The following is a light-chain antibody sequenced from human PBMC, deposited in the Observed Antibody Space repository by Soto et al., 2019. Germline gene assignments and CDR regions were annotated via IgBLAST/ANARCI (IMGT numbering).Light chain of an antibody. CDR3: QQLFDSPIT. CDR2: AAS. V-gene: IGKV1-9*01. CDR1: QVISTS. J-gene: IGKJ5*01. Sequence: DIQLTQSPSFLSPSIGESVTITCRPSQVISTSLAWYQVKPGKATKLLIYAASTLESGVPSRFRATVSGTEFRLTITSLQPEDFATYYCQQLFDSPITFGQGTRLEIK.